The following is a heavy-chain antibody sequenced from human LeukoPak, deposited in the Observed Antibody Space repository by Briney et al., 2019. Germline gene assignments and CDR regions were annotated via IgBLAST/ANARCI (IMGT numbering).Heavy chain of an antibody. CDR3: ARVGGFKIRSGYPDEFEYFQH. CDR1: GGSISSSNW. V-gene: IGHV4-4*02. CDR2: IYHSGST. D-gene: IGHD5-12*01. Sequence: SETLSLTCAVSGGSISSSNWWSWVRQPPGKGLEWIGEIYHSGSTNYNPSLKSRVTISVDKSKNQFSLKLSSVTAADTAVYYCARVGGFKIRSGYPDEFEYFQHWGQGTLVTVSS. J-gene: IGHJ1*01.